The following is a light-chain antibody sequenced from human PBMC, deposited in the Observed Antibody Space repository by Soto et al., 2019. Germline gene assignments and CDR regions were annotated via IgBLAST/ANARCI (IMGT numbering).Light chain of an antibody. CDR2: GAS. J-gene: IGKJ1*01. CDR1: QSVSFSY. V-gene: IGKV3-20*01. Sequence: ESVLTQSRGTLSLSPGERATLSCRASQSVSFSYLAWYQQKPGQAPRPLIYGASSRATGIPDRFSGSGSGTDFTLTISRLEPEDFAVYFCHQYGSSLCAFGQGTKVEIK. CDR3: HQYGSSLCA.